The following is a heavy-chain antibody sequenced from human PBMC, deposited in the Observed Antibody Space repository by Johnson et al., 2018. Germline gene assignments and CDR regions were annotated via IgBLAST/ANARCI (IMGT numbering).Heavy chain of an antibody. CDR3: ACMYSSSAPFGYYYGMDV. Sequence: VQLVESGAEVKKXGSSXKVXCKASGGTFSSYAISWVRQAPGQGLEWMGGIIPSFGTGNYAQKFQGRVTITADESTSTAYMELSSLRWADTAVYYGACMYSSSAPFGYYYGMDVWGQGTTVTVSS. D-gene: IGHD6-6*01. CDR1: GGTFSSYA. V-gene: IGHV1-69*01. CDR2: IIPSFGTG. J-gene: IGHJ6*02.